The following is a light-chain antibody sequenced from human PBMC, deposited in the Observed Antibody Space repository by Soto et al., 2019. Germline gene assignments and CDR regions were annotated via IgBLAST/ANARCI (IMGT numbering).Light chain of an antibody. CDR1: SSNIGNNY. CDR3: ATWDDSLSGVV. CDR2: GNN. V-gene: IGLV1-47*02. Sequence: QSVLTQPPSASGTPGQRVTISCFGSSSNIGNNYVYWYQHLPGTAPKLIIYGNNMRPSEVPDRLSGSKSGTSASLAISGLRSEDEADYYCATWDDSLSGVVFGGGTKLTVL. J-gene: IGLJ2*01.